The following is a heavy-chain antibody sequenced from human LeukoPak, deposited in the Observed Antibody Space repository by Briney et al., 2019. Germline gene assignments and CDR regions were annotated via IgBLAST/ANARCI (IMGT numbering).Heavy chain of an antibody. V-gene: IGHV1-46*03. J-gene: IGHJ5*02. CDR3: ARGDNWNWGLDP. Sequence: ASVKVSCKASGYTFTSYYMHWVRQAPGQGLEWMGIINPSGGSTTYAQKFQGSITMTRDTSTSTVYMELSSLRSEDTAVYYCARGDNWNWGLDPWGRGTLVTVSS. D-gene: IGHD1-7*01. CDR2: INPSGGST. CDR1: GYTFTSYY.